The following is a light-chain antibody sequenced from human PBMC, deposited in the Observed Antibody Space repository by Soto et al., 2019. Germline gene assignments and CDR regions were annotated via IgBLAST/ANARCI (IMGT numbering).Light chain of an antibody. J-gene: IGKJ5*01. CDR3: QQYNNWPIT. CDR2: GAS. V-gene: IGKV3D-15*01. Sequence: EIVMTQSPATLSVSPGERATLSCRASQSISSNLAWYQQKPGQAPRLLIYGASSRATGIPDRFSGSGSGTEFTLTISSLQSEDFEVYYCQQYNNWPITFGQGTRLEI. CDR1: QSISSN.